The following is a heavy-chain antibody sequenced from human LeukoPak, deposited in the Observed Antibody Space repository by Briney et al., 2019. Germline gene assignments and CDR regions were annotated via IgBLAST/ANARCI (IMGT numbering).Heavy chain of an antibody. CDR2: ISAYNGNT. CDR1: GYTFTSYG. Sequence: GASVKVSCKASGYTFTSYGISWVRQAPGQGLEWMGWISAYNGNTNYAQKLQGRVTMTTDTSTSTAYMELRSLRSDDTAVYYCARYLGYSGGGSGPYYSGMEVGAKGTRVPASS. V-gene: IGHV1-18*01. D-gene: IGHD3-10*01. CDR3: ARYLGYSGGGSGPYYSGMEV. J-gene: IGHJ6*04.